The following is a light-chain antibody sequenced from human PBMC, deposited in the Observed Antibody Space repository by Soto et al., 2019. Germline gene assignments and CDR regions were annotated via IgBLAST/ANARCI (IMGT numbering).Light chain of an antibody. CDR2: GAS. CDR1: QSVSSY. J-gene: IGKJ5*01. Sequence: PGERATLSCRASQSVSSYLAWYQQKPGQAPRLLIYGASSRATGIPDRFSGSGSGTDFTLTISRLEPEDFAVYYCQQYGGSPITFGLGTRLEI. V-gene: IGKV3-20*01. CDR3: QQYGGSPIT.